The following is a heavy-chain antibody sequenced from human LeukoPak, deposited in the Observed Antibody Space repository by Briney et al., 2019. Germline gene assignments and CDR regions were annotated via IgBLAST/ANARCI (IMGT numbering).Heavy chain of an antibody. V-gene: IGHV3-23*01. D-gene: IGHD3-22*01. CDR1: GFTFSSYA. J-gene: IGHJ4*02. Sequence: GGSLRLSCAASGFTFSSYAMSWVHQAPGKGLEWVSAISGSGGSTYYADSVKGRFTISRDNSKNTLYLQMNSLRAEDTAVYYCAKDLLSNYYDSSGPSSFDYWGQGTLVTVSS. CDR3: AKDLLSNYYDSSGPSSFDY. CDR2: ISGSGGST.